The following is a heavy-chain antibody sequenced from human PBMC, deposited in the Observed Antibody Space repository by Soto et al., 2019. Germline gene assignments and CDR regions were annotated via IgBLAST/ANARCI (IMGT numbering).Heavy chain of an antibody. CDR3: AKVFYYYDSSGYYYFDY. D-gene: IGHD3-22*01. CDR2: ISGSGSTI. V-gene: IGHV3-23*01. CDR1: GFTFSCYA. Sequence: GGALRLSSAASGFTFSCYAVSWVRQAPGKGPEWISSISGSGSTIYYADSVKGRFTISRDNSKNTLYLQMSSLRAEDTAVYYCAKVFYYYDSSGYYYFDYWGQGTLVTVSS. J-gene: IGHJ4*02.